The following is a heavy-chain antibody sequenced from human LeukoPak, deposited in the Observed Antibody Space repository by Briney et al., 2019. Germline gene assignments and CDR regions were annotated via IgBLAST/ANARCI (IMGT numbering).Heavy chain of an antibody. J-gene: IGHJ3*02. CDR1: GYTFTSYG. Sequence: GASVKVSCKASGYTFTSYGISWVRQAPGQGLEWMGWISAYNGNTNYAQKLQGRVTMTTDTSTSTAYMELRSLRSDDTAVYYCARDRAYDFWSGYWGDDAFDIWGQGTMVTVSS. D-gene: IGHD3-3*01. V-gene: IGHV1-18*01. CDR3: ARDRAYDFWSGYWGDDAFDI. CDR2: ISAYNGNT.